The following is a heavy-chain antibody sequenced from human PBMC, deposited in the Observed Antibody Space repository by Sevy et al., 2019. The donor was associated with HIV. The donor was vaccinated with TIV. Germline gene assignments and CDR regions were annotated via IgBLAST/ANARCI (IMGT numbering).Heavy chain of an antibody. D-gene: IGHD6-19*01. J-gene: IGHJ4*02. CDR1: GFIFKTYA. V-gene: IGHV3-23*01. CDR3: AKLRAVAGNY. Sequence: VGSLRLSCGVSGFIFKTYAMSWVRQAPGKGLEWVSGISGSGGSTYYADSVKGRFTISRDNSKNTLYLQMNSLGAEDTAVYYCAKLRAVAGNYWGQGTLVTVSS. CDR2: ISGSGGST.